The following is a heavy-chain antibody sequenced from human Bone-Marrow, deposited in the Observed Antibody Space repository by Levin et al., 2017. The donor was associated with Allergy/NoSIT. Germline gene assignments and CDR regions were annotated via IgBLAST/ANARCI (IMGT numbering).Heavy chain of an antibody. Sequence: SETLSLTCTVSGASINNTHHYWSWIRQPAGKGLEWIGRMFVGGAATYKRSLRSRVTISIDTSKNQFSLKLTSVTAADTAVNYCARDETFNSWHVGWFDSWGQGTLVTVSS. D-gene: IGHD2/OR15-2a*01. CDR3: ARDETFNSWHVGWFDS. CDR2: MFVGGAA. CDR1: GASINNTHHY. V-gene: IGHV4-61*02. J-gene: IGHJ5*01.